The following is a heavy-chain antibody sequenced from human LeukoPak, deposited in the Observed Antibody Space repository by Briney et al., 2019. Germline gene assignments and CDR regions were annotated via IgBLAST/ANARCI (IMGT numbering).Heavy chain of an antibody. CDR3: ARDPPAVRTNTYA. CDR2: IYSGGDT. V-gene: IGHV3-66*01. D-gene: IGHD4/OR15-4a*01. Sequence: GGSLRLSCAASGFTVSNNDMNWVRQAPGKGLEWVSLIYSGGDTHYADSVKGRFTISRDSSKNTLYLQMNSLRAEDTAVYYCARDPPAVRTNTYAWGQGTLVTVSS. J-gene: IGHJ5*02. CDR1: GFTVSNND.